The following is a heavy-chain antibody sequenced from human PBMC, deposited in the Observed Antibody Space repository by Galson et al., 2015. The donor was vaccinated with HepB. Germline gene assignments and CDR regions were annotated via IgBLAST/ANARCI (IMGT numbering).Heavy chain of an antibody. D-gene: IGHD3-10*01. Sequence: CAISGDSVSSNTAAWSWFRQSPSRGLEWLGRTYYKSKWNNDYAVSVKSRIAINPDTSKNQFSLQLNSVTPEDTAVYYCAREPYGSGSADHWLDPWGQGILVTVSS. V-gene: IGHV6-1*01. CDR3: AREPYGSGSADHWLDP. J-gene: IGHJ5*02. CDR1: GDSVSSNTAA. CDR2: TYYKSKWNN.